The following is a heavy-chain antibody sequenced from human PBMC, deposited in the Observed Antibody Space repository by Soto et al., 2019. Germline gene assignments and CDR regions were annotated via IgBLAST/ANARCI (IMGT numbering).Heavy chain of an antibody. Sequence: QLVQSGAEVKKPGASLRVSCKASGYSLTDYYIHWLRQAPGQGFEWMGWINPKSGGTSYAEKFRGGVSMTRDTSASTVDPEVNPLTPYATTTSYSAAALICLLKDYF. CDR3: AAALICLLKDYF. D-gene: IGHD4-4*01. V-gene: IGHV1-2*02. CDR1: GYSLTDYY. J-gene: IGHJ1*01. CDR2: INPKSGGT.